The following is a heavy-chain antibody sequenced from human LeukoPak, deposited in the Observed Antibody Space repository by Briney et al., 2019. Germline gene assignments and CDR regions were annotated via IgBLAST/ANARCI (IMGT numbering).Heavy chain of an antibody. V-gene: IGHV4-59*01. CDR2: IYYSGST. J-gene: IGHJ4*02. D-gene: IGHD3-10*01. CDR3: ARGPGVFHFDY. CDR1: GGSISSYY. Sequence: SETLSLTCTVSGGSISSYYWSWIRQPPGKGLEWIGYIYYSGSTNYNPSLKSRVTISVDTSKNQFSLKLSPVTAADTAVYYCARGPGVFHFDYWGQGTLVTVSS.